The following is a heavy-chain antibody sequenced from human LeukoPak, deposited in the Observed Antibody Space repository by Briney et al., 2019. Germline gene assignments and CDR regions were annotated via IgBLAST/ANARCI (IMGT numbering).Heavy chain of an antibody. CDR2: INTDGSIT. CDR1: GFTFSSYW. V-gene: IGHV3-74*01. J-gene: IGHJ4*02. CDR3: ARDFYSAPDY. Sequence: PGGSLRLSCAASGFTFSSYWMHWVRQAPGKGLVWVSRINTDGSITNYADSVKGRFTISRDNAKNTLYPQMNSLRAEDTAVYYCARDFYSAPDYWGQGTLVTVSS. D-gene: IGHD4-11*01.